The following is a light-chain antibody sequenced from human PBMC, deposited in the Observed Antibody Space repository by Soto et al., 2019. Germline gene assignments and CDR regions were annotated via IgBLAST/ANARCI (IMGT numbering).Light chain of an antibody. CDR1: QSISTH. Sequence: IQMTQSPSSLSASLGDRVSITCRASQSISTHLSWYQQKPGKAPKLLIYAASSLQSWVPSRFTGSGSGTDFTLTISSLQPEDFATYYCQQSYTSWWTFGQGTKVDIK. CDR3: QQSYTSWWT. J-gene: IGKJ1*01. CDR2: AAS. V-gene: IGKV1-39*01.